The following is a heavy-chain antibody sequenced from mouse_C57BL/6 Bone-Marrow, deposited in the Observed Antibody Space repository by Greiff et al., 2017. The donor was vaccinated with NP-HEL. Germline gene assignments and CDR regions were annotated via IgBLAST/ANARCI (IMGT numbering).Heavy chain of an antibody. Sequence: VQLQQSGPELVKPGASVKISCKASGYTFTDYYMNWVKQSHGKSLEWIGDINPNNGGTSYNQKFKGKATLTVDKSSSTAYMELRSLTAEDSAVYYCARVGLRAMDYWGQGTSVTVSS. V-gene: IGHV1-26*01. CDR2: INPNNGGT. D-gene: IGHD1-1*01. CDR3: ARVGLRAMDY. J-gene: IGHJ4*01. CDR1: GYTFTDYY.